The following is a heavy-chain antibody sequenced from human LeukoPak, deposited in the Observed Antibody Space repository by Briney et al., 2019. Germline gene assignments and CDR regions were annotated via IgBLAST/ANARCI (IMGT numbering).Heavy chain of an antibody. CDR2: FDPEDGET. CDR3: APLEYYDFWSGYKR. J-gene: IGHJ4*02. D-gene: IGHD3-3*01. V-gene: IGHV1-24*01. Sequence: ASVNVSCKVSGYTLTDLSMHWVRQAPGKGLEWMGGFDPEDGETIYAQKFQGRVTMTEDTSTDTAYMELSSLRSEDTAVYYCAPLEYYDFWSGYKRWGQGTLVTVSS. CDR1: GYTLTDLS.